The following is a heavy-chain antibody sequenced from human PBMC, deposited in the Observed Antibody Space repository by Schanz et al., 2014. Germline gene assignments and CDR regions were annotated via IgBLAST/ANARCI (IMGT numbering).Heavy chain of an antibody. CDR2: IKQDGNEE. Sequence: GQLVESGGGVVQPGRSLRLSCVASGFTFISYDIHWVRQAPGKGLEWVANIKQDGNEEYYVDSVKGRFTISRDNSKNTLYLQLNSLRVEDTAKYFCAKDPNLFRDSSGYYYSPFDYWGQGTLVAVSS. D-gene: IGHD3-22*01. CDR1: GFTFISYD. CDR3: AKDPNLFRDSSGYYYSPFDY. V-gene: IGHV3-7*03. J-gene: IGHJ4*02.